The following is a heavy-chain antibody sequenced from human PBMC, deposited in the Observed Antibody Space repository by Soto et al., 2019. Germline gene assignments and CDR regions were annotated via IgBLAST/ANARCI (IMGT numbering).Heavy chain of an antibody. D-gene: IGHD3-22*01. CDR3: ARDRHYYDSSGLDY. Sequence: PSETLSLTCTVSGGSISSGGYYWSWIRQHPGKGLEWIGYIYYSGSTYYNPSLKSRVTISVDTSKNQFSLKLSSVTAADTAVYYCARDRHYYDSSGLDYWGQGTLVTV. V-gene: IGHV4-31*03. CDR1: GGSISSGGYY. CDR2: IYYSGST. J-gene: IGHJ4*02.